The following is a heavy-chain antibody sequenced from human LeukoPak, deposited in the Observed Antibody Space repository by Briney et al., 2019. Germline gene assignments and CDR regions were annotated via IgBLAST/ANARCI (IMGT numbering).Heavy chain of an antibody. V-gene: IGHV3-21*01. CDR2: ITSSGSYI. J-gene: IGHJ4*02. CDR3: ARAEALKFRDFDY. CDR1: GFSFSIYW. Sequence: GGCLRLSCAASGFSFSIYWMTWVRQAPGKGLEWVSSITSSGSYIYYADSVKGRFTISRDKARNSLYLQMNSLRAEDTAIYYCARAEALKFRDFDYWGQGTLVTVSS.